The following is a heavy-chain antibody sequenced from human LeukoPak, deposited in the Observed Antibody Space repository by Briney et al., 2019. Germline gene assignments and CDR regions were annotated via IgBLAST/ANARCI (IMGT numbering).Heavy chain of an antibody. V-gene: IGHV4-59*08. CDR1: GGSISPYY. CDR2: IYYSGST. J-gene: IGHJ4*02. D-gene: IGHD3-3*01. Sequence: SETLSLTCTVSGGSISPYYWSWIRQPPGKGLEWIGYIYYSGSTNYNPSLKSRVTISVDTSTNQLSLKLSSVTAADTAVYYCAKLGNYDLMIDYWGQGTLVTVSS. CDR3: AKLGNYDLMIDY.